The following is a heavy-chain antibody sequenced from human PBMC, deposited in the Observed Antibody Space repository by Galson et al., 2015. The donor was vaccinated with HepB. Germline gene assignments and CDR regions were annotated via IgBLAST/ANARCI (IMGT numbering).Heavy chain of an antibody. CDR3: ARGGYSYGPWGSPPNNWFDP. J-gene: IGHJ5*02. V-gene: IGHV3-48*04. D-gene: IGHD5-18*01. CDR1: GFTFSSYS. CDR2: ISSSSTI. Sequence: SLRLSCAASGFTFSSYSMNWVRQAPGKGLEWVSYISSSSTIYYADSVKGRFTISRDNAKNSLYLQMNSLRAEDTAVYYCARGGYSYGPWGSPPNNWFDPWGQGTLVTVSS.